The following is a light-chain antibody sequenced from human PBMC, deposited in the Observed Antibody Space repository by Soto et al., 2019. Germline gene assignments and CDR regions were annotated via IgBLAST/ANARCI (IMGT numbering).Light chain of an antibody. CDR1: SSDVGGYNY. V-gene: IGLV2-14*01. CDR2: DVS. J-gene: IGLJ2*01. CDR3: SSYTSRSTHVV. Sequence: QSVLTQPASVSGSPGQSITISSTGTSSDVGGYNYVSWYQQHPGKAPKLMIYDVSNRPSGVSDRFSGSKSGNTASLTISGLQAEDEADYYCSSYTSRSTHVVFGGGTMLTVL.